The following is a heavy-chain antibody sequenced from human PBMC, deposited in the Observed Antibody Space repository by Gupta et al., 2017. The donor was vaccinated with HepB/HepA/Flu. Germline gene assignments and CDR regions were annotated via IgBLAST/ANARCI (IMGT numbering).Heavy chain of an antibody. CDR1: GYTFSTYY. Sequence: QVQLVQSGAEVQKPGASVKVSCKASGYTFSTYYIHWVRQAPGQGLEWVGIINPSGGATSYGQKFQGRVTMTRDTSTSTVYMELSSLRSEDTAIYYCARRVGATNRDAFDIWGQGTLVTVSS. CDR3: ARRVGATNRDAFDI. CDR2: INPSGGAT. D-gene: IGHD1-26*01. V-gene: IGHV1-46*01. J-gene: IGHJ3*02.